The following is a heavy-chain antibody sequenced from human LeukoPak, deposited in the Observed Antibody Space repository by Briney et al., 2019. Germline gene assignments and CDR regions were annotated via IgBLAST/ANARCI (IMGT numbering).Heavy chain of an antibody. J-gene: IGHJ3*02. CDR3: AAVGKWELLTVGAFDI. Sequence: SVKVSCKASGFTFTSSAVQWVRQARGQRLEWIGWIVVGSGNTNYAQKFQERVTITRDMSTSTAYMELSSLRSEDTAVYYCAAVGKWELLTVGAFDIWGQGTMVTVSS. D-gene: IGHD1-26*01. V-gene: IGHV1-58*01. CDR2: IVVGSGNT. CDR1: GFTFTSSA.